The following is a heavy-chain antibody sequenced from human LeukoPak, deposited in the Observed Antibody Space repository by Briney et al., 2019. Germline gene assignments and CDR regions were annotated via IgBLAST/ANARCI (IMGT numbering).Heavy chain of an antibody. CDR3: ARGKVIAEPHNYAPFDY. Sequence: SETLSLTCAVYGGSFSGYYWSWIRQPPGKGLEWIGEINHSGSTNYNPSLKSRVTISVDTSKNQFSLKLSSVTAADTAVYYCARGKVIAEPHNYAPFDYWGQGTLVTVSS. CDR1: GGSFSGYY. V-gene: IGHV4-34*01. J-gene: IGHJ4*02. CDR2: INHSGST. D-gene: IGHD1-14*01.